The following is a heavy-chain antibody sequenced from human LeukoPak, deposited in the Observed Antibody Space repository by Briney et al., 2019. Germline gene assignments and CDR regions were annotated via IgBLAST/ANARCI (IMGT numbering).Heavy chain of an antibody. J-gene: IGHJ4*02. CDR2: INSDGSST. CDR1: GFTFSSYW. D-gene: IGHD5-12*01. V-gene: IGHV3-74*01. CDR3: ARDDYSGYDRPFGY. Sequence: AGGSLRLSCAASGFTFSSYWMHRVRQAPGKGLVWVSRINSDGSSTSYADSVKGRFTISRDNAKNTLYLQMNSLRADDTAVYYCARDDYSGYDRPFGYWGQGTLVTVSS.